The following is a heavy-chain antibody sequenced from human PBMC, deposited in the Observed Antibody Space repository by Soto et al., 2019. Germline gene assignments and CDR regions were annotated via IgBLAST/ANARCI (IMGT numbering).Heavy chain of an antibody. V-gene: IGHV3-20*04. J-gene: IGHJ6*02. CDR2: INWNGGST. CDR1: GFTFDDYG. Sequence: SGGSLRLSCAASGFTFDDYGMSWVRQAPGKGLEWVSGINWNGGSTGYADSVKGRFTISRDNSKNTLYLQMNSLRAEDTAVYYCARDGWYSSSHAIHYGMDVWGQGTTVTVSS. D-gene: IGHD6-6*01. CDR3: ARDGWYSSSHAIHYGMDV.